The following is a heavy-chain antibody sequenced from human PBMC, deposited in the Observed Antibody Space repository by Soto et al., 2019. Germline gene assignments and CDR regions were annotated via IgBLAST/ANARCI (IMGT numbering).Heavy chain of an antibody. Sequence: QVQLVQSGAEVKKPGSSVQVSCKASGGTFSSYAISWVRQAPGQGLEWMGGIIPIFGTANYAQKFQGRVTITADESTSTAYMELSSLRSEDTAVYYCAREWELPPSRYYGMDVWGQGTTVTVSS. CDR1: GGTFSSYA. D-gene: IGHD1-26*01. CDR2: IIPIFGTA. V-gene: IGHV1-69*01. CDR3: AREWELPPSRYYGMDV. J-gene: IGHJ6*02.